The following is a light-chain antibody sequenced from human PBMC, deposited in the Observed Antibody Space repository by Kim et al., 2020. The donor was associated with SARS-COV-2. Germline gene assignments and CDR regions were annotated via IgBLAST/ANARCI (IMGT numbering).Light chain of an antibody. CDR2: KDS. CDR1: VLAKKY. J-gene: IGLJ3*02. Sequence: SYELTQPSSVSVSPGQTARITCSGDVLAKKYARWFQQKPGKAPVLVIYKDSERPSGIPERFSGSSSVTTVTLTISGAQVEDEADYYCYSAADNNRVFGGGTQLTVL. V-gene: IGLV3-27*01. CDR3: YSAADNNRV.